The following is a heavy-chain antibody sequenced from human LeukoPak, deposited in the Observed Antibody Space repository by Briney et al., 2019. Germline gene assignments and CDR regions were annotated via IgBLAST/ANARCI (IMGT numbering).Heavy chain of an antibody. J-gene: IGHJ4*02. CDR1: GGSISSGGYS. Sequence: SETLSLTCAVSGGSISSGGYSWSWIRQPPGKGLEWIGYIYHSGSTHYNPSLKSRVTISVDRSKNQFSLKLSSVTAADTAVYYCARGPTGGYSFDYWGQGTLVTVSS. D-gene: IGHD2-21*01. CDR2: IYHSGST. CDR3: ARGPTGGYSFDY. V-gene: IGHV4-30-2*01.